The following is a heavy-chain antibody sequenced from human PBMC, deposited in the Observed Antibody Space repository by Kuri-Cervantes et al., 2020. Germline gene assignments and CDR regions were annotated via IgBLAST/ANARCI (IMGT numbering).Heavy chain of an antibody. CDR2: VYSSGTT. J-gene: IGHJ6*02. D-gene: IGHD5-18*01. CDR3: ARGGIQLWLRTAPMDV. V-gene: IGHV4-59*12. CDR1: GGSFSSYF. Sequence: GSLRLSCTVSGGSFSSYFWSWIRQPPGRGLEWIGYVYSSGTTNYNPSLKSRVTISVDTSKNQFSLKLSSVTAADTAVYYCARGGIQLWLRTAPMDVWGQGTTVTVSS.